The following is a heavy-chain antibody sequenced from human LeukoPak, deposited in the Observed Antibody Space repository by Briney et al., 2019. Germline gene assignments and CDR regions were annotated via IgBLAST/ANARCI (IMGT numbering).Heavy chain of an antibody. V-gene: IGHV1-69*13. CDR3: ARKDDILTGYSVGNYYYYMDV. D-gene: IGHD3-9*01. CDR2: IIPIFGTA. CDR1: GYTFTSYG. Sequence: GASVKVSCKASGYTFTSYGISWVRQATGQGLEWMGGIIPIFGTANYAQKFQGRVTITADESTSTAYMELSSLRSEDTAVYYCARKDDILTGYSVGNYYYYMDVWGKGTTVTISS. J-gene: IGHJ6*03.